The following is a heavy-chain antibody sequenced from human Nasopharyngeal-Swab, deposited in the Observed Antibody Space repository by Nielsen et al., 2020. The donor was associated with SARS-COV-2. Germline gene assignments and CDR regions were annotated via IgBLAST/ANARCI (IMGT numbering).Heavy chain of an antibody. CDR2: IYYSGNT. Sequence: SETLSLTCTVSGASVSSGTYYWSWIRQPPGKGLEWIGYIYYSGNTHYNPSLESRVTMSVDTSNNQFSLIPSSVTAADTAVYYCARDRGDLRKYYFDYWGRGTLVTVSS. D-gene: IGHD3-10*01. CDR3: ARDRGDLRKYYFDY. CDR1: GASVSSGTYY. V-gene: IGHV4-61*01. J-gene: IGHJ4*02.